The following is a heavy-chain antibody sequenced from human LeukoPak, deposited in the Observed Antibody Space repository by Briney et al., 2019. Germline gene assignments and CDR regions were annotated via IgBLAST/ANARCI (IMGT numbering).Heavy chain of an antibody. V-gene: IGHV4-59*08. CDR3: ARHPGNDFGDYETD. Sequence: PSETLSLTCTVSGGYISNNYWSWIRQPPGKGLEWIGYIYYSGSTNYNPSLKSRVTMSVDTSKNQFSLKLSSVTATDTAVYYCARHPGNDFGDYETDWGQGTLVTVSS. CDR2: IYYSGST. J-gene: IGHJ4*02. D-gene: IGHD4-17*01. CDR1: GGYISNNY.